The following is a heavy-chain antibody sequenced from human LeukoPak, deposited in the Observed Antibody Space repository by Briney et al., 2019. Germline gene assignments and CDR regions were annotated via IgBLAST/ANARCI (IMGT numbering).Heavy chain of an antibody. D-gene: IGHD3-9*01. V-gene: IGHV1-69*01. J-gene: IGHJ4*02. Sequence: SVKVSCKASGGTFSSYAISWVRQAPGQGLEWMGGIIPIFGTANYAQKFQGRVTITADESTSTAYMELSSLRSEDTAVYYCARVCYDILTGYYEDYWGQGTLVTVSS. CDR2: IIPIFGTA. CDR3: ARVCYDILTGYYEDY. CDR1: GGTFSSYA.